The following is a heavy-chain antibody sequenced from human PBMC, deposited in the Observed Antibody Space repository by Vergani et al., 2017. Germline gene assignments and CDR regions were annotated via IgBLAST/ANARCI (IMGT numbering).Heavy chain of an antibody. D-gene: IGHD2-15*01. CDR1: GFTFNQYG. V-gene: IGHV3-33*01. CDR2: TWYDGNNK. Sequence: QVQLVESGGGVVQPGRSLRLSCAASGFTFNQYGMHWVRQAPGKGLEWVAVTWYDGNNKQYADSVKGRFTISRDNSKSTMYLQMNSLRAEDTAVYYCARAIVVARNWFDPWGQGTLVTVSS. J-gene: IGHJ5*02. CDR3: ARAIVVARNWFDP.